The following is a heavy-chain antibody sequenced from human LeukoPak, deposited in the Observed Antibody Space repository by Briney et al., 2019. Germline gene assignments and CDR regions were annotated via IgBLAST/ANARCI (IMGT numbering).Heavy chain of an antibody. Sequence: ASVKVSCKASGYTFTGYYMHWVRQAPGQGLEWVGWINPKSGGTDYAQRLQGRVTMTMDTSIATAYMELRRLTSDDTAVYFCARGTIGSYSSVHDWGQGTLVTVSS. V-gene: IGHV1-2*02. J-gene: IGHJ1*01. CDR2: INPKSGGT. D-gene: IGHD1-26*01. CDR1: GYTFTGYY. CDR3: ARGTIGSYSSVHD.